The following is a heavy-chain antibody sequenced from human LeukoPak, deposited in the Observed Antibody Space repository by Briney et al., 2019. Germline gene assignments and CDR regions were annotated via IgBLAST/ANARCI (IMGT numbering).Heavy chain of an antibody. V-gene: IGHV4-59*08. CDR3: ARLPLRSHFDY. Sequence: SETLSLTCTVSGGSISSYYWSWIRQPPGKGLEWIGYFYYTGTTNYNPSLKSRVTISVDTSKKQLSLKLSSVTAADTAVYYCARLPLRSHFDYWGQGTLVTVSS. J-gene: IGHJ4*02. CDR1: GGSISSYY. CDR2: FYYTGTT.